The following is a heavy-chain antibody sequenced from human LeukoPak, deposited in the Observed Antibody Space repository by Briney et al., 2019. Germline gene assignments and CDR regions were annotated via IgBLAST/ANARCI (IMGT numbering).Heavy chain of an antibody. J-gene: IGHJ6*03. D-gene: IGHD1-26*01. CDR2: IIPIFGTA. V-gene: IGHV1-69*05. CDR3: ARAQGGIVGATRHYYYYMDV. Sequence: SVKVSCKASGGTFSSYAISWVRQAPGQGLEWMGGIIPIFGTANYAQKFQGRVTITTDESTRTAYMELSSLRSEDTAVYYCARAQGGIVGATRHYYYYMDVWGKGTTVTVSS. CDR1: GGTFSSYA.